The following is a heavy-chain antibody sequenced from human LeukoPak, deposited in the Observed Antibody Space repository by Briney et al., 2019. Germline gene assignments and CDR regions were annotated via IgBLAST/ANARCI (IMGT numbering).Heavy chain of an antibody. CDR1: GGSISSYY. D-gene: IGHD6-13*01. J-gene: IGHJ3*02. Sequence: PSETLSLTCTVSGGSISSYYWSWIRQPAGKGLEWIGRIYTSGSTNYNPSLKSRVTMSVDTSKNQSSLKLSSVTAADTAVYYCARDMGSSSWIDAFDIWGQGTMVTVSS. V-gene: IGHV4-4*07. CDR3: ARDMGSSSWIDAFDI. CDR2: IYTSGST.